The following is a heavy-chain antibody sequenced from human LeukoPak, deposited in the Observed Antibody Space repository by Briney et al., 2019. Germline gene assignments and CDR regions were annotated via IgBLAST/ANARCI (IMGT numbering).Heavy chain of an antibody. V-gene: IGHV3-30-3*01. J-gene: IGHJ4*02. D-gene: IGHD3-22*01. CDR3: ARDWDYYDSSGYYVLDY. CDR1: GFTFSSYA. Sequence: GGSLRLSCAASGFTFSSYAMHWVRQAPGKGLEWVAVISYDGSNKYYADSVKGRFTISRDNSKNTLYLQMNSLRAEDTAVYYCARDWDYYDSSGYYVLDYWGQGTLVTVSS. CDR2: ISYDGSNK.